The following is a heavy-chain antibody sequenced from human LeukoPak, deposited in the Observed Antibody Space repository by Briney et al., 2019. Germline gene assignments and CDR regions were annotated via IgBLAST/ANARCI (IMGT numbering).Heavy chain of an antibody. Sequence: GGSLRLSCVGSGFTFSTYAMNWVRQAPGKGLEWVSTIIGSSSNTYYAESVKGRFTISRDNSKNTVFLQMNSLRAEDTAIYYCAKDPLGVVDAFDLWGQGTVVTVSS. CDR1: GFTFSTYA. D-gene: IGHD2-21*01. V-gene: IGHV3-23*01. J-gene: IGHJ3*01. CDR2: IIGSSSNT. CDR3: AKDPLGVVDAFDL.